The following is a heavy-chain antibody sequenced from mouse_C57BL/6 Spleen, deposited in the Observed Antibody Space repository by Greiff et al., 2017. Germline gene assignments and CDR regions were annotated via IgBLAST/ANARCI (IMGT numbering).Heavy chain of an antibody. J-gene: IGHJ4*01. CDR3: ARGRYYGSSYGYAMDY. CDR1: GYTFTSYW. V-gene: IGHV1-61*01. Sequence: QVQLQQPGAELVRPGSSVKLSCKASGYTFTSYWMDWVKQRPGQGLEWIGNIYPSDSETHYNQKFKDKATLTVAKSSSTAYMQLSSLTSEDSAVYYCARGRYYGSSYGYAMDYWGQGTSVTVSS. D-gene: IGHD1-1*01. CDR2: IYPSDSET.